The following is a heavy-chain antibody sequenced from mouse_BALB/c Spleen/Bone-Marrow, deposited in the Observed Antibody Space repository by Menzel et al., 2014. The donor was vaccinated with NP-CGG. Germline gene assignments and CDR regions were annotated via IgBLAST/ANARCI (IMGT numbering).Heavy chain of an antibody. Sequence: QVQLQQSGAELVKPGTSVKLSCKASGYNFTSYWINWVKLRPGQGLEWIGDIYPGSGSTNYNEKFKSKATLTVDTSSSTAYMQLSSLASEDSALYYCARGAWAIWDYFDYWGQGTTLTVSS. J-gene: IGHJ2*01. CDR2: IYPGSGST. CDR1: GYNFTSYW. V-gene: IGHV1-55*01. CDR3: ARGAWAIWDYFDY. D-gene: IGHD4-1*01.